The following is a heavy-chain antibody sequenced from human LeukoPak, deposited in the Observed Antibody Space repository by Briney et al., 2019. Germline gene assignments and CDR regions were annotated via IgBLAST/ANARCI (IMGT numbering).Heavy chain of an antibody. J-gene: IGHJ4*02. Sequence: PGGSLRLSCAASGFTVSSNYMSWVRQAPGKGLEWVSVIYSGGTTYYADSVKGRFTISRDNSINTLYLQMSSLRAEDTAVYYCGKLKSSGYLIEYWGQGILVTVSS. CDR2: IYSGGTT. D-gene: IGHD3-22*01. CDR3: GKLKSSGYLIEY. CDR1: GFTVSSNY. V-gene: IGHV3-53*01.